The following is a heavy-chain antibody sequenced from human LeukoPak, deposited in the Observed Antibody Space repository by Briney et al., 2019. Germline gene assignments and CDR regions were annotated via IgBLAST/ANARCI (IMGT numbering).Heavy chain of an antibody. J-gene: IGHJ5*02. V-gene: IGHV4-39*07. CDR2: IFYRGST. CDR3: AREVVPAARGVNWFDP. D-gene: IGHD2-2*01. Sequence: SETLSLTCTVSGGSISSSPYYWGWIRQSPGKGLEWIGTIFYRGSTYYNPSLSIRVTISVDTSKNQFSLKLSSVTAADTAVYYCAREVVPAARGVNWFDPWGQGTLVTVSS. CDR1: GGSISSSPYY.